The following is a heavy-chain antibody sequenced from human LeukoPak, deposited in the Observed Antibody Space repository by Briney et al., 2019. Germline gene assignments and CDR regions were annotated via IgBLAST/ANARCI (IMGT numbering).Heavy chain of an antibody. J-gene: IGHJ4*01. CDR3: ARVMVRGVIDY. V-gene: IGHV4-59*01. Sequence: PSETLSLTCTVSGGSISTYYWSWIRQPPGKGLEWIGYIYYSGSTNYNPSLKSRVTISVDTSKNQFSLKLSSVTAADTAVYYCARVMVRGVIDYWGHGTLVTVSS. CDR1: GGSISTYY. CDR2: IYYSGST. D-gene: IGHD3-10*01.